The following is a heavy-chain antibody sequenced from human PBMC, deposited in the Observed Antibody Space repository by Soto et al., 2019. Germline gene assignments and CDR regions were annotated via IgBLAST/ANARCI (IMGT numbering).Heavy chain of an antibody. Sequence: PGGSLRLSCAASGFTFNNAWMSWVRQAPGKGLEWVGRIKGEVDGGITDYAAPVKGRFTIARDDSKSTLTLQMNSLKTEDTGIYYCTTEGLWVPAAVFDCWGQGTLVTVSS. V-gene: IGHV3-15*01. CDR2: IKGEVDGGIT. CDR3: TTEGLWVPAAVFDC. J-gene: IGHJ4*02. CDR1: GFTFNNAW. D-gene: IGHD2-2*01.